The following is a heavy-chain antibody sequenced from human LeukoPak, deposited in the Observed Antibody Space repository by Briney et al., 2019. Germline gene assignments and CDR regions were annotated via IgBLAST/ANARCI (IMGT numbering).Heavy chain of an antibody. CDR1: GYTFTSYY. D-gene: IGHD4-23*01. Sequence: ASVKVSCKASGYTFTSYYMHWVRQAPGQGLEWMGIINPSGGSTSYAQKFQGRVTMTRDMSTSTDYMQLSSLRSEDTAVYYCARDNSVEDTAWWFDPWGQGTLVTVSS. CDR2: INPSGGST. CDR3: ARDNSVEDTAWWFDP. J-gene: IGHJ5*02. V-gene: IGHV1-46*01.